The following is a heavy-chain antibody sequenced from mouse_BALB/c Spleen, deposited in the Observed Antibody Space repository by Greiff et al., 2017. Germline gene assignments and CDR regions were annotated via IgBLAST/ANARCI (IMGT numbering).Heavy chain of an antibody. D-gene: IGHD1-1*01. Sequence: EVKLMESGGGLVKPGGSLKLSCAASGFTFSSYAMSWVRQTPEKRLEWVASISSGGSTYYPDSVKGRFTISRDNARNILYLQMSSLRSEDTAMYYCARGATEYWYFDVWGAGTTVTVSS. J-gene: IGHJ1*01. CDR3: ARGATEYWYFDV. CDR1: GFTFSSYA. CDR2: ISSGGST. V-gene: IGHV5-6-5*01.